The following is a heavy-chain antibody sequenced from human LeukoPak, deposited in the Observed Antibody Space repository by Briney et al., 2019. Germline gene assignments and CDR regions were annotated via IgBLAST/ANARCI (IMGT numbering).Heavy chain of an antibody. V-gene: IGHV3-7*01. CDR3: ARDQGCSGGSCYSVGVNWFDP. D-gene: IGHD2-15*01. CDR2: IKQDGSEK. Sequence: GGSLTLSCAASGFTFSSYWMSWLRQAPGKGLEWVANIKQDGSEKYYVDSVKGRFTISRDNAKNSLYLQMNSLRAEDTAVYYCARDQGCSGGSCYSVGVNWFDPWGQGTLVTVSS. J-gene: IGHJ5*02. CDR1: GFTFSSYW.